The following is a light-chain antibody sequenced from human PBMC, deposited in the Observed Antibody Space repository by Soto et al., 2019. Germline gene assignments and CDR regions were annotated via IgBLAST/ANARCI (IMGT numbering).Light chain of an antibody. CDR1: QSVSSH. CDR3: QQYGSSPGT. J-gene: IGKJ3*01. V-gene: IGKV3-20*01. CDR2: GAS. Sequence: EIVLTQSPGTLSLSPGERATLSCRASQSVSSHLAWYLQKPGQAPRLLIYGASSRATGIPDRFSGSWSGTDFTLTISRLEPEDFAVYYCQQYGSSPGTFGPGTRVDIK.